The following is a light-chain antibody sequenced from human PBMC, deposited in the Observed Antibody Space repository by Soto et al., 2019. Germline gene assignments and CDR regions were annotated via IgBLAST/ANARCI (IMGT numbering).Light chain of an antibody. CDR2: DVS. V-gene: IGLV2-11*01. J-gene: IGLJ1*01. CDR1: SSNIESNNY. Sequence: LTQPRSVSGSPGQSVTISCTGTSSNIESNNYISWYQQHPGIAPKLMIYDVSKRPSGAPDRFSGSKSGNTASLTISGLQAEDEADYYCCSYAGSYTHYVFGTGTKVTVL. CDR3: CSYAGSYTHYV.